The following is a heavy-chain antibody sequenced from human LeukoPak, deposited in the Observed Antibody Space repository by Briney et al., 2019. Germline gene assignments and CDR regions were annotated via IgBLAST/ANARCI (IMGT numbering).Heavy chain of an antibody. CDR1: GGSITNYY. J-gene: IGHJ5*02. Sequence: SETLSLTCTVSGGSITNYYWTWIRQPPGKGLEWIGYIHYSGSTNYNPSLKSRVTISVDTSKNQFSLKLSSVTAADTAVYYCARQYSSIAVSYNWFDPWGQGTLVTVSS. CDR2: IHYSGST. V-gene: IGHV4-59*08. D-gene: IGHD6-6*01. CDR3: ARQYSSIAVSYNWFDP.